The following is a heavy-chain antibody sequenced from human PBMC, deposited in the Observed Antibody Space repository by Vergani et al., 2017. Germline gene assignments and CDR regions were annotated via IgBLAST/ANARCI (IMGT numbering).Heavy chain of an antibody. CDR1: GYTFVNHS. V-gene: IGHV1-18*04. CDR2: IIPYNHKT. Sequence: QAQLGQSDSEVKKPGDSVTLSCKTSGYTFVNHSITWVRQAPGQGLEWMGWIIPYNHKTLYSQNVEGRVTMTSDTSSSTVFLELRRLTSDDTAIYYCARSQMATNAFDLWGRGTLVTVSS. CDR3: ARSQMATNAFDL. D-gene: IGHD5-24*01. J-gene: IGHJ4*02.